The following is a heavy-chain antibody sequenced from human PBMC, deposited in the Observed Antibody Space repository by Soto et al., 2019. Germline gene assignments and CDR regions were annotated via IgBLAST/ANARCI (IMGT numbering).Heavy chain of an antibody. D-gene: IGHD5-18*01. CDR3: ARVWGYSYGLASDI. J-gene: IGHJ3*02. V-gene: IGHV4-59*12. CDR2: IYYTGST. Sequence: TRTASAGTPRTYIWSWIRHPPGKGLEWIGYIYYTGSTNYNPSLKSRVTISVDTSKKQFSLKLSSVTAADTAVYYCARVWGYSYGLASDIWGQGTTVLVS. CDR1: AGTPRTYI.